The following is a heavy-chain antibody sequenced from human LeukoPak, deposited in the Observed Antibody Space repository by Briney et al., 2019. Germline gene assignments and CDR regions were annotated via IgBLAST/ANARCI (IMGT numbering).Heavy chain of an antibody. CDR2: ISSSSSTI. CDR1: GFTFSSYS. J-gene: IGHJ6*02. D-gene: IGHD6-13*01. CDR3: ARVVSSSSYYYYYYGMDV. V-gene: IGHV3-48*01. Sequence: PGASLRLSCAASGFTFSSYSMNWVRQAPGKGLEWVSYISSSSSTIYYADSVKGRFTISRDNAKNSLYLQMNSLRAEDTAVYYCARVVSSSSYYYYYYGMDVWGQGTTVTVSS.